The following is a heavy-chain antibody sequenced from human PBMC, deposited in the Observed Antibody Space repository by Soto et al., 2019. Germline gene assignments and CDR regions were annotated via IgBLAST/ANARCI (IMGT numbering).Heavy chain of an antibody. V-gene: IGHV3-74*01. CDR2: IENAGTDS. Sequence: GGSLRLSCAASGFTLSGRSMHWVRQAPGKGLVWVSGIENAGTDSTYADSVKGRFTSSRDNAKNMLYLQMNSLRVEDTAVYYCARGWFGPDVWGKGTTVTVSS. J-gene: IGHJ6*04. CDR3: ARGWFGPDV. CDR1: GFTLSGRS. D-gene: IGHD3-10*01.